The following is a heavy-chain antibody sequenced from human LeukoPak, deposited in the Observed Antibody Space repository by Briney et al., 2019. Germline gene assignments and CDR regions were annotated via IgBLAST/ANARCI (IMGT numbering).Heavy chain of an antibody. CDR1: GYTFTSYD. CDR3: ARGGEYNWNDLIDY. J-gene: IGHJ4*02. D-gene: IGHD1-1*01. Sequence: GASVKVSCKASGYTFTSYDINWVRQATGQGLEWMGWMNPNSGNTGYAQKFQGRVTMTRNTSISTAYMELSSLRSEDTAVYYCARGGEYNWNDLIDYWGQGTLVTVSS. CDR2: MNPNSGNT. V-gene: IGHV1-8*01.